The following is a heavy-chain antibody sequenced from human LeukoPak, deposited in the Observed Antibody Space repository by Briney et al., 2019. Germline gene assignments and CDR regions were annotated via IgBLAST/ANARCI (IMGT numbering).Heavy chain of an antibody. J-gene: IGHJ6*03. V-gene: IGHV1-8*01. CDR1: GYTFTSYD. CDR2: MNPNSGNT. Sequence: GASVKVSCKASGYTFTSYDINWVRQATGQGLEWMGWMNPNSGNTGYAQKFQGRVTMTRNTSISTAYMELSSLRSEDTAVYYCARTDAVLLWFGEANDYYYMDVWGKGTTVTISS. CDR3: ARTDAVLLWFGEANDYYYMDV. D-gene: IGHD3-10*01.